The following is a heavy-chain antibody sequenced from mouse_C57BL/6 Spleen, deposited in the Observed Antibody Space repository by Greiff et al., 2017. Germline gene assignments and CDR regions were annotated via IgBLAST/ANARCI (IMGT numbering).Heavy chain of an antibody. CDR3: TTGGNYYYYAMDY. Sequence: VQLQQSGAELVRPGASVKLSCTASGFNIKDDYMHWVKQRPEQGLEWIGWIDPETGDTEYASKFQGKATITADTSSNTAYLQLSSRTSEDTAVYYCTTGGNYYYYAMDYWGQGTSGTVSS. D-gene: IGHD2-1*01. CDR2: IDPETGDT. J-gene: IGHJ4*01. CDR1: GFNIKDDY. V-gene: IGHV14-4*01.